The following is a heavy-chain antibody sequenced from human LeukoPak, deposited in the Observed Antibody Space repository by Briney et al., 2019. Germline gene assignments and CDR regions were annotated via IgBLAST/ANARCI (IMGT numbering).Heavy chain of an antibody. J-gene: IGHJ4*02. CDR1: GFTFSRYG. Sequence: GGSLRLSCAASGFTFSRYGMVWVRQAPGKGLEYVSGITSNGGTTYYGNSVKGRFTISRDNSKDTLYLQMGGLRTEDMAVYYCARGIRWASDCWGQGTLVTVAS. V-gene: IGHV3-64*01. CDR2: ITSNGGTT. D-gene: IGHD4-23*01. CDR3: ARGIRWASDC.